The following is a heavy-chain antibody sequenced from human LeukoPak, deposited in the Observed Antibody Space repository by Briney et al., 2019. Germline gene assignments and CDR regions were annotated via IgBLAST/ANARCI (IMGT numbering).Heavy chain of an antibody. CDR2: TGDDT. D-gene: IGHD3-10*01. J-gene: IGHJ6*02. CDR1: GFSFSDYA. Sequence: GGSLRLSCAASGFSFSDYAMTWVRQAPGKGLEWVSSTGDDTYYADSVKGRFTISRDNSKNTLYLQMNSLRAEDTAVYYCARGSRGLYGMDVWGQGTTVTVSS. V-gene: IGHV3-23*01. CDR3: ARGSRGLYGMDV.